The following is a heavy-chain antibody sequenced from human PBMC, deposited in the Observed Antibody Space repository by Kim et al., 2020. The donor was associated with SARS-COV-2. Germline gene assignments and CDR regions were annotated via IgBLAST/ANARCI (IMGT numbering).Heavy chain of an antibody. Sequence: GGSLRLSCAASGFTFSSYEMNWVRQAPGKGLEWVSYISSSGSTIYYADSVKGRFTITRDNAKNSLYLQMNSLRAEDTAVYYCARDRPCSGGSCYSFDYWGQGTLVTVSS. D-gene: IGHD2-15*01. CDR1: GFTFSSYE. CDR2: ISSSGSTI. CDR3: ARDRPCSGGSCYSFDY. J-gene: IGHJ4*02. V-gene: IGHV3-48*03.